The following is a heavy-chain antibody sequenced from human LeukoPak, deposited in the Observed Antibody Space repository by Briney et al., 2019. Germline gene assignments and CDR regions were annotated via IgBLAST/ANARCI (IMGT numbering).Heavy chain of an antibody. V-gene: IGHV4-34*01. CDR3: ARGLHIVVVTAYYYGMDV. Sequence: SETLSLTCAVYGVSFSGYYWSWIRQPPGKGLEWIGEINHSGSTNYNPSLKSRVTISVDTSKNQFSLKLSSVTAADTAVYYCARGLHIVVVTAYYYGMDVWGQGTTVTVSS. D-gene: IGHD2-21*02. CDR2: INHSGST. J-gene: IGHJ6*02. CDR1: GVSFSGYY.